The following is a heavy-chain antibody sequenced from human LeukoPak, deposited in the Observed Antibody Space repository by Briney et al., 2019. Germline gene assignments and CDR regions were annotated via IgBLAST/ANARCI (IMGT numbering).Heavy chain of an antibody. D-gene: IGHD3-10*01. CDR2: ISGSGGST. Sequence: PGGSLRLSCAASEFTFSSYAMSWVRQAPGKGLEWVSAISGSGGSTYYADSVKGRFTISRDNSKNTLYLQMNSLRAEDTAVYYCAKDLVSLLWFGELSLDYWGQGTLVTVSS. CDR3: AKDLVSLLWFGELSLDY. CDR1: EFTFSSYA. V-gene: IGHV3-23*01. J-gene: IGHJ4*02.